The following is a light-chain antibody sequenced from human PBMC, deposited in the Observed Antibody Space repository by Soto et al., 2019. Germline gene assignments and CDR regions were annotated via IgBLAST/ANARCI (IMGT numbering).Light chain of an antibody. J-gene: IGLJ1*01. Sequence: QSALTQPASVSGSPGQSITFSCTGTSSDVGGYNYVSWYQQHPGKAPKLMIYEVSNRPSGVSNRFSGSKSGSTASLTISGLQAEDEADYYCCAKTSSGTYVFGTGTKVTVL. CDR3: CAKTSSGTYV. V-gene: IGLV2-14*01. CDR1: SSDVGGYNY. CDR2: EVS.